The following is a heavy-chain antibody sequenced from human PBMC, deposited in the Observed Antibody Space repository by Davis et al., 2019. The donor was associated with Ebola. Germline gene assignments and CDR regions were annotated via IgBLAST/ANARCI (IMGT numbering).Heavy chain of an antibody. D-gene: IGHD2-8*02. CDR2: INNDGSST. Sequence: GESLKISCAASGFTFSSYWMHWVRQAPGKGLVWVSRINNDGSSTSYADSVKGRFTISRDNSKNTLYLQMNSLRAEDTAVYYCAKSTRLVGYDYWGQGTLVTVSS. J-gene: IGHJ4*02. CDR3: AKSTRLVGYDY. V-gene: IGHV3-74*01. CDR1: GFTFSSYW.